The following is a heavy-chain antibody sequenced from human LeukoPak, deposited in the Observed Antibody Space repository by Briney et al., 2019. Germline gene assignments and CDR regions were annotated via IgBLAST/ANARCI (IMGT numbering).Heavy chain of an antibody. V-gene: IGHV3-48*04. CDR2: ISGDGGTT. CDR1: GFTFRTYS. CDR3: ATVNFNYDDSGYLPFDH. D-gene: IGHD3-22*01. J-gene: IGHJ4*02. Sequence: GRSLRLSCEASGFTFRTYSMNWVRQAPGKGLEWISFISGDGGTTNYADSVKGRFTISRDNAKSSLFLQMEGLRAEDTAVYYCATVNFNYDDSGYLPFDHWGQGSLVVISS.